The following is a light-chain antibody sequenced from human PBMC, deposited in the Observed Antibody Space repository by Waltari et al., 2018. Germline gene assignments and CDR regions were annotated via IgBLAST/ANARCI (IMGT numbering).Light chain of an antibody. CDR1: SRDIGDYDH. J-gene: IGLJ1*01. Sequence: QSALTQPASVSGSPGQSITISCTGTSRDIGDYDHVSWYQQHPGKAPKLVIYDVRRRPSGVSDRCSGSKSGNTASLTISGLQAEDEADYYCSSYTSTTTLFGGGTKVTVL. V-gene: IGLV2-14*03. CDR3: SSYTSTTTL. CDR2: DVR.